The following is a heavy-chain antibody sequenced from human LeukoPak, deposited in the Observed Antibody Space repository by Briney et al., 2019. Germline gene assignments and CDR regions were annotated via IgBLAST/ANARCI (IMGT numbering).Heavy chain of an antibody. J-gene: IGHJ5*02. CDR3: ARSTKRNYCSGGSCYSEYGNWFDP. V-gene: IGHV4-4*07. CDR2: IYTSGST. CDR1: GGSISSYY. Sequence: SETLSLTCTVSGGSISSYYWSWIRQPAGRGLEWIGRIYTSGSTNYNPSLKSRVTISVDASKNQFSLKLSSVTAADTAVYYCARSTKRNYCSGGSCYSEYGNWFDPWGQGTLVTVSS. D-gene: IGHD2-15*01.